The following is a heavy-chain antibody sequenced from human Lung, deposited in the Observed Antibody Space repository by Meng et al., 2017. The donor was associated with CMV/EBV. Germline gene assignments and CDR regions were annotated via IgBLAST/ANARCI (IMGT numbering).Heavy chain of an antibody. D-gene: IGHD2-2*01. CDR3: ARDAVRYCSSTSCYGPPKQQLVEYDY. CDR1: GFTFSSYS. CDR2: ISSSSYI. J-gene: IGHJ4*02. V-gene: IGHV3-21*01. Sequence: GASXKISXAASGFTFSSYSMNWVRQAPGKVLEWVSSISSSSYIYYADSVKGRFTISRDNAKNSLYLQMNSLRAEDTAVYYCARDAVRYCSSTSCYGPPKQQLVEYDYWGQGTXVTVSS.